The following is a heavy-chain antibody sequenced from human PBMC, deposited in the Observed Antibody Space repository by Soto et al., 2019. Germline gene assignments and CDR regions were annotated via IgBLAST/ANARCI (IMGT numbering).Heavy chain of an antibody. CDR2: IYHSGST. V-gene: IGHV4-30-2*01. Sequence: QLQLQESGSGLVKPSQTLSLTCAVSGGSISSGGYSWSWIRQPPGKGLEWIGYIYHSGSTYYNSSLKSRVTISVDRSKNQFSLKLSSVTAADTAVYYCASRSYDYVWGSYRQAVDYWGQGTLVTVSS. J-gene: IGHJ4*02. CDR3: ASRSYDYVWGSYRQAVDY. CDR1: GGSISSGGYS. D-gene: IGHD3-16*02.